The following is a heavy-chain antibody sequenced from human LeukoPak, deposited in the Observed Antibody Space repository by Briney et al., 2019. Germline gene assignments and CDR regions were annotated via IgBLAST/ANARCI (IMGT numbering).Heavy chain of an antibody. CDR2: MFPSGNT. D-gene: IGHD2-2*02. CDR1: GGSISSSSYY. V-gene: IGHV4-61*05. J-gene: IGHJ5*02. CDR3: ASYTASSYWFDA. Sequence: PSETLSLTCTVSGGSISSSSYYWGWIRQPPGKGLEWIGRMFPSGNTNYNPSLKSRVTMSVDTSKNHFSLRLSSVTAADTAVYYCASYTASSYWFDAWGQGTPVTVSS.